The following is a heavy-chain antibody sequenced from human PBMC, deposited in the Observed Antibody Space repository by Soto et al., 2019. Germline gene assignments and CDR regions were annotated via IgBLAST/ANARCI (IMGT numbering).Heavy chain of an antibody. V-gene: IGHV1-2*04. J-gene: IGHJ4*02. Sequence: ASVKVSCRASGYIFTGYYMHWVRQAPGQGLEWMGWINPNSGDTNYTQKFQGWVTMTRDTSISTAYMELSRLRSDDTAVYYCATSRISVAVAGETEYYFDYWGQGTLVTVSA. D-gene: IGHD6-19*01. CDR2: INPNSGDT. CDR1: GYIFTGYY. CDR3: ATSRISVAVAGETEYYFDY.